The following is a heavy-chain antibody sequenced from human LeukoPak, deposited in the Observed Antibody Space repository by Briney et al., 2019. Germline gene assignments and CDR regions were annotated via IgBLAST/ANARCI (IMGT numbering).Heavy chain of an antibody. Sequence: GGSLRLSCAASGFTVNSNYMSWVRQAPGKGLEWVSVINSGGTTYYADSVKGRFAISRDNSKNTLYLQMNSLRGEDTAVYYCARLGYGSSWGERFYFDYWGQGTLVTVSS. D-gene: IGHD6-13*01. CDR3: ARLGYGSSWGERFYFDY. V-gene: IGHV3-66*04. J-gene: IGHJ4*02. CDR1: GFTVNSNY. CDR2: INSGGTT.